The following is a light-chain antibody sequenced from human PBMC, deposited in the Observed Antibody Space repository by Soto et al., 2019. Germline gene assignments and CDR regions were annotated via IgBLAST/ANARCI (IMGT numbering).Light chain of an antibody. CDR2: DDN. CDR1: SANIGGNS. Sequence: QSVLTQPPSVSAAPGQKVTISCSGSSANIGGNSVSWYQQLPGTAPKLLIYDDNKRPSGIPDRFSGSKSGTSATLGITGFQNGDDAHYYCGPWDSRLSTYVFATGTKVIVL. J-gene: IGLJ1*01. V-gene: IGLV1-51*01. CDR3: GPWDSRLSTYV.